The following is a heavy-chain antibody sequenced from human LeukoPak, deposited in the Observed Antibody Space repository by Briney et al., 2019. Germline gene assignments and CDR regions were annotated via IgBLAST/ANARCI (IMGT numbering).Heavy chain of an antibody. CDR2: ISYDGSNK. CDR1: GFTFSSYG. CDR3: AKSYYYDSSGKDYIFDY. Sequence: GGSLRLSCAASGFTFSSYGMHWVRQAPGKWLEWVAVISYDGSNKYYADSVKGRFTISRDNSKNTLYLQMNSLRAEDTAVYYCAKSYYYDSSGKDYIFDYWGQGTLVTVSS. V-gene: IGHV3-30*18. J-gene: IGHJ4*02. D-gene: IGHD3-22*01.